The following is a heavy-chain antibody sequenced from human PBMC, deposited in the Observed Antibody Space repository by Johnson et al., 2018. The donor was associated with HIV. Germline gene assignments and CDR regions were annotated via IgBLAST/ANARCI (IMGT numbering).Heavy chain of an antibody. CDR1: GFTFTNSG. Sequence: QVLLVESGGGVVQPGRSLRLSCAASGFTFTNSGMHWVRQAPGQGLEWVAVISYDGSNEHYTDSVGGRFTISRDNAKNSLYLQMNSLRAEDTALDYCARDLWGVGAFDIWGQGTMVTVSS. D-gene: IGHD2-21*01. J-gene: IGHJ3*02. CDR2: ISYDGSNE. V-gene: IGHV3-30*03. CDR3: ARDLWGVGAFDI.